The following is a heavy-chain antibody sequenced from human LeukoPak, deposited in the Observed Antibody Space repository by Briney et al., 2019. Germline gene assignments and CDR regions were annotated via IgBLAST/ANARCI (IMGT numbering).Heavy chain of an antibody. CDR2: INPNSGGT. Sequence: ASVKVSCTASRYTFTGYYMHWVRQAPGQGLEWMGWINPNSGGTNYAQKFQGRVTMTRDTSISTAYMELSRLRSDDTAVYYCARVDTVNYYYYMDVWGKGTPVTVSS. J-gene: IGHJ6*03. D-gene: IGHD5-18*01. CDR1: RYTFTGYY. CDR3: ARVDTVNYYYYMDV. V-gene: IGHV1-2*02.